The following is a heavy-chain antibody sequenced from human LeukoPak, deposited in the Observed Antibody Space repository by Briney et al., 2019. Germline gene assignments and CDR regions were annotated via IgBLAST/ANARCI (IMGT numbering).Heavy chain of an antibody. CDR3: APTPVRVRGVIIDYYFDY. D-gene: IGHD3-10*01. V-gene: IGHV1-24*01. Sequence: ASVKVSCKVSGYTLTELSMHWVRQAPGKGRGWRGGFDPEDGETIYAQKFQGRVTMTEDTSTDTAYMELSSLRSEDTAVYYCAPTPVRVRGVIIDYYFDYWGQGTLVTVSS. CDR2: FDPEDGET. J-gene: IGHJ4*02. CDR1: GYTLTELS.